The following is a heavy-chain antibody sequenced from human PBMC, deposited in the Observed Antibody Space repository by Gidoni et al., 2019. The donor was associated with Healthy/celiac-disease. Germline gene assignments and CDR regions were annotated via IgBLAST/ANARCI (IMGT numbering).Heavy chain of an antibody. V-gene: IGHV1-69*01. Sequence: QVQLVQSGAAVQKPGSSVTVSCKASGGTFSSYAISWVRQAPGQGLEWIGGIIPIFGTANYEQKVQCRVTITADESTSTAYMELSSLRSEDTAVYYCARDSGITGSNWVYYYYYYMDVWGKGTTVTVSS. CDR3: ARDSGITGSNWVYYYYYYMDV. D-gene: IGHD1-20*01. CDR2: IIPIFGTA. J-gene: IGHJ6*03. CDR1: GGTFSSYA.